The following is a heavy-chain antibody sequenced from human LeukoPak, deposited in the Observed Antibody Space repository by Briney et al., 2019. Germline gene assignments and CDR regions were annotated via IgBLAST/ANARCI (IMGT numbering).Heavy chain of an antibody. CDR1: GFTFSSYA. J-gene: IGHJ4*02. CDR3: ASPGGAWIQLWSLDY. V-gene: IGHV3-23*01. D-gene: IGHD5-18*01. CDR2: ISGSGGST. Sequence: GGSLRLSCAASGFTFSSYAMSWVRQAPGKGLEWVSAISGSGGSTYYADSVKSRFTISRDNSKNTLYLQMNSLRAEDTAVYYCASPGGAWIQLWSLDYWGQGTLVTVSS.